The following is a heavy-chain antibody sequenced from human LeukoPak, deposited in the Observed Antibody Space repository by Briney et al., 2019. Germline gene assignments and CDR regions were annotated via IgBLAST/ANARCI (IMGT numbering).Heavy chain of an antibody. CDR2: INHSGST. J-gene: IGHJ4*02. V-gene: IGHV4-34*01. CDR3: AGSRITMIGVVPFDY. Sequence: PSETLSLTCAVYGGSFSGYYWSWIRQPPGKGLEWIGEINHSGSTNYNPSLKSRVTISVDTSKNQFSLKLSSITAADTAVYYCAGSRITMIGVVPFDYWGQGTLVTVSS. CDR1: GGSFSGYY. D-gene: IGHD3-22*01.